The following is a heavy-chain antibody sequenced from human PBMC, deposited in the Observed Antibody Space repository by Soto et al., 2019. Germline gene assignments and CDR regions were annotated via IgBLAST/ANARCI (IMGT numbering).Heavy chain of an antibody. J-gene: IGHJ6*02. V-gene: IGHV2-5*02. CDR3: AHKSLVPFGMDV. Sequence: QITLKESGPTLVKPTQTLTLTCTFSGFSLTTSGVGVGWIRQPPGKALEWLALIYWDDDKRYSPSLKNRLTIPQDTSRNQVVLTLIDLDPVETATSYCAHKSLVPFGMDVWGQGTTVTVAS. CDR1: GFSLTTSGVG. CDR2: IYWDDDK. D-gene: IGHD3-10*01.